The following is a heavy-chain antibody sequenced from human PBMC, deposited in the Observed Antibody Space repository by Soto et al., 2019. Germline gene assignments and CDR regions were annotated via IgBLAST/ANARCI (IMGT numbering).Heavy chain of an antibody. J-gene: IGHJ4*02. V-gene: IGHV4-30-4*01. Sequence: SETLSLTCTVSGGSISSGDYYWSWIRQPPGKGLEWIGYIYYSGSTYYNPSLKSRVTISVDTSKNQFSLKLSSVTAADTAVYYCARGTMVRGAILDGWGQGTLVTASS. D-gene: IGHD3-10*01. CDR1: GGSISSGDYY. CDR2: IYYSGST. CDR3: ARGTMVRGAILDG.